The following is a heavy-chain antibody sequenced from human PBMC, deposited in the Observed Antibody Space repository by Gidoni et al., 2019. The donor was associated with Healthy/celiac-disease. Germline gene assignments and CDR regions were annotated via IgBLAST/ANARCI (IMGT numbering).Heavy chain of an antibody. Sequence: QVQLQESGPGLVKPSGTLSLTCAVSGGSISSSNWWSWVRQPPGKGLEWIGEIYHSGSTNYNPSLKSRVTISVDKSKNQFSLKLSSVTAADTAVYYCASYDCSSTSCPSYYFDYWGQGTLVTVSS. CDR2: IYHSGST. CDR1: GGSISSSNW. CDR3: ASYDCSSTSCPSYYFDY. V-gene: IGHV4-4*02. D-gene: IGHD2-2*01. J-gene: IGHJ4*02.